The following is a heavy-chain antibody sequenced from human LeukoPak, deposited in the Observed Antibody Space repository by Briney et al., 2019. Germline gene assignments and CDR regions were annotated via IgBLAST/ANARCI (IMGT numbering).Heavy chain of an antibody. CDR3: ARDVGGLDH. J-gene: IGHJ4*03. Sequence: PGGSLRLSCAASGFTLNEYSMTWIRQAPGKGLGCLAFINNSGRTIYYADSVKGRFTISKDDAENSLFLQMSSLRVDDTAVYYCARDVGGLDHWGQGTAVTVSS. V-gene: IGHV3-11*01. CDR2: INNSGRTI. D-gene: IGHD3-16*01. CDR1: GFTLNEYS.